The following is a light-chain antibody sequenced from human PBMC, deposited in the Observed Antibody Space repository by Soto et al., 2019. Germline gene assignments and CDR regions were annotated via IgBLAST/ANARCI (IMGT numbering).Light chain of an antibody. CDR2: DAS. CDR1: QNINRY. J-gene: IGKJ1*01. CDR3: KQYHRLPLT. V-gene: IGKV1-5*01. Sequence: DIQMTQSPSTLSASVGDRVTLTCRASQNINRYLAWSQQNPGKPPKLLIYDASDLESGVPSRFSGSGSGTELTLNIRSLQTDDFATYYCKQYHRLPLTFGKGTHVEIK.